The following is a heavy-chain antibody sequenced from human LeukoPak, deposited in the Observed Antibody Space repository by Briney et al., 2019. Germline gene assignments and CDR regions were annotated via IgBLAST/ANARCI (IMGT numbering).Heavy chain of an antibody. CDR3: ASWGGYFDY. V-gene: IGHV4-4*07. J-gene: IGHJ4*02. Sequence: SETLSHTCTLPGDSICSYYWSWIRQPAGKGLEWIGRIYTSGSNNYNPSLKSRVTMSVDTSKNQFSLKLSSVTAADTAVYYCASWGGYFDYWGQGTLVTVSS. CDR2: IYTSGSN. CDR1: GDSICSYY. D-gene: IGHD3-16*01.